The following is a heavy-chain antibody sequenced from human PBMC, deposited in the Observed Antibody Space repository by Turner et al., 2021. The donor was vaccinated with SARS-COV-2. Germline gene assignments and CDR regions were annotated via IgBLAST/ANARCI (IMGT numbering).Heavy chain of an antibody. V-gene: IGHV4-59*01. J-gene: IGHJ4*02. CDR1: GGPISSYY. D-gene: IGHD3-16*01. Sequence: QVQLQVSGPGLVKPSVTLSLTCTVSGGPISSYYWSWIRQPPVKGLEWIGCIYYSECTNYYPSLKSRVTKSVDTSKNQHTLKLSSVTAAVTAGYYGARDPGEGSFDYWGQGTLVTVSS. CDR3: ARDPGEGSFDY. CDR2: IYYSECT.